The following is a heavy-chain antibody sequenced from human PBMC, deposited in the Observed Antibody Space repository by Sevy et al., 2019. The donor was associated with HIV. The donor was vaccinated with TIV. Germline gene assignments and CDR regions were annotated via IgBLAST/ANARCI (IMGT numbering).Heavy chain of an antibody. D-gene: IGHD3-10*01. CDR2: ISSSGSTI. J-gene: IGHJ6*02. V-gene: IGHV3-11*01. Sequence: GGSLRLSCAASGFTFSDYYMSWIRQAPGKGLEWVSYISSSGSTIYYADSVKGRFTISRDNAKNSLYLQMNSLRAEDTAVYYCARDALWFGELLHYGMDVWGQGTTVTVSS. CDR1: GFTFSDYY. CDR3: ARDALWFGELLHYGMDV.